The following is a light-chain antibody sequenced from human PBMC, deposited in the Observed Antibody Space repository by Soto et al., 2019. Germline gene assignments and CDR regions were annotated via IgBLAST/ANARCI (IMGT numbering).Light chain of an antibody. CDR3: QQYYSYPQT. CDR1: QGISSY. Sequence: AIRMTRSPSSFSASTGDRVTITCRASQGISSYLAWYQQEPGKAPKLLIYAASTLQSGVPSRFSGSGSGTDFTLTISCLQSEDFATYYCQQYYSYPQTFGQGTKVDIK. V-gene: IGKV1-8*01. CDR2: AAS. J-gene: IGKJ1*01.